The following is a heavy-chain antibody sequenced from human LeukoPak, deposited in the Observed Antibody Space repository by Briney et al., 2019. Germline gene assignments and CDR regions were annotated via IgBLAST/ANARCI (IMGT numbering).Heavy chain of an antibody. J-gene: IGHJ5*02. V-gene: IGHV4-4*07. D-gene: IGHD5-12*01. CDR3: AREARSGYEGFWSDP. CDR2: IYSTGTT. CDR1: GGSISSYY. Sequence: SETLSLTCSVSGGSISSYYWSWIRQPAGKGLEWIGRIYSTGTTYYKPSLKSRVTMSVDTSHNQFFLKLNSVTAADTAVYYCAREARSGYEGFWSDPWGQGTVVTVSS.